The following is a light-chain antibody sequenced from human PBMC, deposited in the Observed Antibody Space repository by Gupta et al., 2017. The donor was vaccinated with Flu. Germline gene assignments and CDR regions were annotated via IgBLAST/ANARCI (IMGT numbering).Light chain of an antibody. CDR2: AAS. CDR1: RSISRY. V-gene: IGKV1-39*01. J-gene: IGKJ1*01. CDR3: HQTYSTPQT. Sequence: DIQMPQSPSSLSASVGDRVTITCRASRSISRYVNWYQQKPGKAPKFLIDAASTLHSGVPSRFSGRGSGTDFTLTISNLQPEDFATYHCHQTYSTPQTFGQGTKVEIK.